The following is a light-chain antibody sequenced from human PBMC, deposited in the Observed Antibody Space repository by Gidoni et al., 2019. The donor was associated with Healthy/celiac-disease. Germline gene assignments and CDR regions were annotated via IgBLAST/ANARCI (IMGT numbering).Light chain of an antibody. CDR3: QQYNSFL. CDR1: QSISSW. J-gene: IGKJ4*01. V-gene: IGKV1-5*01. Sequence: DIQMTQSPSTLSASVGDRVTITCRASQSISSWLAWYQQKPGKAPKLLIYDASSLESGVPSRFSGSGYGTEFTLTISSLQPDDFATYYCQQYNSFLFGGGTKVEIK. CDR2: DAS.